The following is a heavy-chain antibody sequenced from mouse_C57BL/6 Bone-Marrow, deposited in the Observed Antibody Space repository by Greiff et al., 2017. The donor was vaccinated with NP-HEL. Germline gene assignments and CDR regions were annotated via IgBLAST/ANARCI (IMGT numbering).Heavy chain of an antibody. D-gene: IGHD2-4*01. CDR1: GYAFTNYL. CDR3: AVYDYDGYWYFDV. Sequence: QVQLKQSGAELVRPGTSVKVSCKASGYAFTNYLIEWVKQRPGQGLEWIGVINPGSGGTNYNEKFKGKATLTADKSSSTAYMQLSSLTSEDSAVYFCAVYDYDGYWYFDVLGTGTTVTVSS. CDR2: INPGSGGT. J-gene: IGHJ1*03. V-gene: IGHV1-54*01.